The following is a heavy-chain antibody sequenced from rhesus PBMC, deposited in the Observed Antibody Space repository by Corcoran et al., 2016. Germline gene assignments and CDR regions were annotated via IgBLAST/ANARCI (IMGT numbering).Heavy chain of an antibody. V-gene: IGHV4S10*01. Sequence: QVQLQESGPGVVKPSETLSLTCAVSGGSISDSYWWSWIRQPPGKGLEWIGYIYGITSNTNYNPSLKTRGTISKDTSKNHCSLKLSSVTAADTAVYYCARDREYATRDYWGQGVLVTVSS. D-gene: IGHD2-39*01. CDR2: IYGITSNT. J-gene: IGHJ4*01. CDR1: GGSISDSYW. CDR3: ARDREYATRDY.